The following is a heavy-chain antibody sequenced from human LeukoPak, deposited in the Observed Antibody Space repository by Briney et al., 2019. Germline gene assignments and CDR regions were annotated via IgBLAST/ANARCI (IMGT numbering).Heavy chain of an antibody. CDR3: ARAITYYYDSSGYYYAYYFDY. D-gene: IGHD3-22*01. CDR2: IKQDGSEN. CDR1: GFTFSSYW. J-gene: IGHJ4*02. Sequence: GGSLRLSCAASGFTFSSYWMSWVRQAPGKGLEWVANIKQDGSENYYVDSVKGRFTISRDNAKNSLYLQMNSLRAEDTAVYYCARAITYYYDSSGYYYAYYFDYWGQGTLVTVSS. V-gene: IGHV3-7*01.